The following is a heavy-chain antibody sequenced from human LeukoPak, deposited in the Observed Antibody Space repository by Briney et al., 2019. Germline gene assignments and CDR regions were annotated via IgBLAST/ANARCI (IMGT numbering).Heavy chain of an antibody. J-gene: IGHJ4*02. CDR2: IYSGGST. CDR1: GFTVSSNY. V-gene: IGHV3-53*01. D-gene: IGHD2-15*01. CDR3: ARDQGCSGGSCYSAY. Sequence: PGGSLRLSCAASGFTVSSNYMSWVRQAPGKGLEWVSVIYSGGSTYYADSVKGRFTISRDNSKNTLYLQMNSLRAEDTAVYYCARDQGCSGGSCYSAYWGQGTLVTVSS.